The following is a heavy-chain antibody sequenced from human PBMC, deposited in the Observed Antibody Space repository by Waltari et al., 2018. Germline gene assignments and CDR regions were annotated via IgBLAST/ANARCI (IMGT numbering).Heavy chain of an antibody. D-gene: IGHD3-3*01. CDR1: GGSFSGYY. J-gene: IGHJ5*02. V-gene: IGHV4-34*01. Sequence: QVQLQQWGAGLLKPSETLSLTCAVYGGSFSGYYWSWIRQPPGKGLEWIGEINHSGSTNYNPSLKRLVTISVATSKNPFSLSLSSVSAAYTAVYYCACSGGVWSGYNWFDPWGQGTLVTVSS. CDR2: INHSGST. CDR3: ACSGGVWSGYNWFDP.